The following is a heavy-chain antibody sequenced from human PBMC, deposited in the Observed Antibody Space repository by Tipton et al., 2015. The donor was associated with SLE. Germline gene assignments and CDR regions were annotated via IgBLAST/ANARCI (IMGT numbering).Heavy chain of an antibody. D-gene: IGHD3-10*01. CDR1: GGSISSGSYY. J-gene: IGHJ3*02. Sequence: TLSLTCTVSGGSISSGSYYWSWIRQPAGKGLEWIGHIYTSGSTNYKPPLKSRVTIPVATSKNQFSLKLSSVTAADTAVYYCARTKGFTMVQGVRPGDAFDIWGQGTMVTVSS. CDR3: ARTKGFTMVQGVRPGDAFDI. V-gene: IGHV4-61*09. CDR2: IYTSGST.